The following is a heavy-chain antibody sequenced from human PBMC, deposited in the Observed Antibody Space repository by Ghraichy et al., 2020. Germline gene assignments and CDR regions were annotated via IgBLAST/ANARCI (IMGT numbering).Heavy chain of an antibody. CDR2: INPSGGST. V-gene: IGHV1-46*01. J-gene: IGHJ4*02. D-gene: IGHD6-19*01. Sequence: ASVKVSCKASGYTFTSYYMHWVRQAPGQGLEWMGIINPSGGSTSYAQKFQGRVTMTRDTSTSTVYMELSSLRSEDTAVYYCARDTVAGSPRTLPPTTDYWGQGTLVTVSS. CDR1: GYTFTSYY. CDR3: ARDTVAGSPRTLPPTTDY.